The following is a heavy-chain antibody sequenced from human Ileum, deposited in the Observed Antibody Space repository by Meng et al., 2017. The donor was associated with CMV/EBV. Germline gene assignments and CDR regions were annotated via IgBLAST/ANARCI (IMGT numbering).Heavy chain of an antibody. D-gene: IGHD2-2*01. V-gene: IGHV3-11*05. J-gene: IGHJ4*02. CDR2: ISSGSTYT. Sequence: QGQLGEVGGGLVKPGGARAFSCAASGFNFSDCSMSWIRQAPGKGLEWISYISSGSTYTNYADSVKGRFTISRDNAKKSLFLQVNSLRVEDTAVYYCATQRESSNNCFYDWGQGTLVTVSS. CDR1: GFNFSDCS. CDR3: ATQRESSNNCFYD.